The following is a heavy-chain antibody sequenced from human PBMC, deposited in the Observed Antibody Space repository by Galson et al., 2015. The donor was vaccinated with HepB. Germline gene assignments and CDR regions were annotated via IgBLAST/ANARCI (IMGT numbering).Heavy chain of an antibody. CDR1: GRSISSGDAY. J-gene: IGHJ3*01. D-gene: IGHD5-18*01. Sequence: TLSLTCTVSGRSISSGDAYWSWIREPPGKGLEWIGYIYYSGSTYYNPSLKRRVTISVDTAKNQFSLKLSSVPAADATVYYCGRWIQLWFGNFDFWGQGTMVTVSS. CDR3: GRWIQLWFGNFDF. V-gene: IGHV4-30-4*08. CDR2: IYYSGST.